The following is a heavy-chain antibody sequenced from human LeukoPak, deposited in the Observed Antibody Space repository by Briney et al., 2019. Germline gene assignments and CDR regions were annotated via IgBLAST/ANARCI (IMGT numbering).Heavy chain of an antibody. CDR2: IIPIFGTA. Sequence: SVKVSCKVSGGTFSSYAISWVRQAPGQGLEWMGGIIPIFGTANYAQKFQGRVTITADESTSTAYMELSSLRSEDTAVYYCARGKDCSSTSCYSEVNNWFDPWGQGTLVTVSS. V-gene: IGHV1-69*13. D-gene: IGHD2-2*01. CDR1: GGTFSSYA. CDR3: ARGKDCSSTSCYSEVNNWFDP. J-gene: IGHJ5*02.